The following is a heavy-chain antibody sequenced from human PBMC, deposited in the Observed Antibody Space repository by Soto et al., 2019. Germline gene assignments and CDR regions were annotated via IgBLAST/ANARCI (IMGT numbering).Heavy chain of an antibody. D-gene: IGHD3-10*01. CDR2: IYYSGST. Sequence: PSETLSLTCTVSGGSISRYYWNWIRQPPGKGLEWIGYIYYSGSTNYNPSLKSRVTISVDTSKNQFSLKLSSVTAADTAVYYCARDPGSGSYYGWFDPWGQGTLVNVSS. CDR1: GGSISRYY. V-gene: IGHV4-59*01. CDR3: ARDPGSGSYYGWFDP. J-gene: IGHJ5*02.